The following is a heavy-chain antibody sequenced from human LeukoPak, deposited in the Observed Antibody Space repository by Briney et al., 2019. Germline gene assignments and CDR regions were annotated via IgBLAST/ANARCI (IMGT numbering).Heavy chain of an antibody. V-gene: IGHV1-46*01. CDR3: ARVRGRGSGSNARPLDP. CDR2: INPGGDNT. D-gene: IGHD3-10*01. Sequence: ASVKVSCKASGYTFTNYYIHWVRQAPGQGLEWMGLINPGGDNTDYAQNFQGRVTMTRDTSTSTVYMWLSSLRSEDTAVYYCARVRGRGSGSNARPLDPWGQGTLVTVSS. CDR1: GYTFTNYY. J-gene: IGHJ5*02.